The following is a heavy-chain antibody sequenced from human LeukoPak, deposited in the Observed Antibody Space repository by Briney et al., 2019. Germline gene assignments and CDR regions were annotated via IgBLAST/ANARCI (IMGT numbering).Heavy chain of an antibody. V-gene: IGHV4-59*11. CDR1: GGSISSHY. J-gene: IGHJ6*02. CDR3: ARAERGYDRNNYYYYGMDV. CDR2: IYYSGST. Sequence: SETLSLTCTVSGGSISSHYWSWIRQPPGKGLEWIGYIYYSGSTNYNPSLKSRVTISVDTSKNQFSLKLNSVTPEDTAVYYCARAERGYDRNNYYYYGMDVWGQGTTVTVSS. D-gene: IGHD5-12*01.